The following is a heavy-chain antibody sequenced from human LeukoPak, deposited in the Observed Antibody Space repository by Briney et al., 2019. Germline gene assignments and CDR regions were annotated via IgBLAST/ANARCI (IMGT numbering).Heavy chain of an antibody. CDR3: ARDQYQLLDAFDI. CDR1: GFTFSSYW. V-gene: IGHV3-74*01. D-gene: IGHD2-2*01. J-gene: IGHJ3*02. Sequence: PGGSLRLSCAASGFTFSSYWMHWVRQAPGKGLVWVSRINSDGSSTSYADSVKGRFTISRDNAKNTLCLQMNSLRAEDTAVYYCARDQYQLLDAFDIWGQGTMVTVSS. CDR2: INSDGSST.